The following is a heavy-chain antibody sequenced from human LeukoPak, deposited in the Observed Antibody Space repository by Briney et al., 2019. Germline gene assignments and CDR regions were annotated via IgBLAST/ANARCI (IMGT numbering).Heavy chain of an antibody. V-gene: IGHV4-34*01. D-gene: IGHD3-10*01. CDR2: INHSGST. CDR3: ARVEEGYGSGRRENYYYYYMDV. Sequence: SETLSLTCAVSGGSFIGYYWSWIRQPPGKGLEWIGEINHSGSTNYNPALQRGGTISVDTSKNQFSLKLSSVTAADTAVYYCARVEEGYGSGRRENYYYYYMDVWGKGTTVTISS. CDR1: GGSFIGYY. J-gene: IGHJ6*03.